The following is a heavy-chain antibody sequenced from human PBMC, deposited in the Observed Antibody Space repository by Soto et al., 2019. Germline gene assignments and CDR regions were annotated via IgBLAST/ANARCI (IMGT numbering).Heavy chain of an antibody. Sequence: SETLSLTCTVSGGSISSYYWSWIRQPPGKGLEWIGYIYYSGSTNYNPSLKSRVTISVDTSKNQFSLKLSSVTAADTAVYYCATDYGDRDYWGQGTLVTVSS. V-gene: IGHV4-59*08. CDR3: ATDYGDRDY. CDR2: IYYSGST. D-gene: IGHD4-17*01. CDR1: GGSISSYY. J-gene: IGHJ4*02.